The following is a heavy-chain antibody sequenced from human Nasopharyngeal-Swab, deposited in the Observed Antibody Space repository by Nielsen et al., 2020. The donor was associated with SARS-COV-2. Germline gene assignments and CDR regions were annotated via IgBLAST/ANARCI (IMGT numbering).Heavy chain of an antibody. CDR2: IYYSGST. V-gene: IGHV4-61*01. Sequence: SETLSLTCTVSGGSISSGFYYWSWIRQHPGKGLEWIGYIYYSGSTNYNPSLKSRVTISIDTSKNQFSLKLSSVTAADTAVYYCASVYYDSSGYYYWFDPWGQGTLVTVSS. J-gene: IGHJ5*02. CDR1: GGSISSGFYY. CDR3: ASVYYDSSGYYYWFDP. D-gene: IGHD3-22*01.